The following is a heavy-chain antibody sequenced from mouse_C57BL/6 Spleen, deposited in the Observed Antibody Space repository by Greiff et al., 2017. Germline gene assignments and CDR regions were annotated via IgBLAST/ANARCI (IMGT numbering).Heavy chain of an antibody. J-gene: IGHJ1*03. V-gene: IGHV1-15*01. CDR2: IDPETGGT. D-gene: IGHD2-4*01. Sequence: VQLQQSGAELVRPGASVTLSCKASGYTFTDYEMHWVKQTPVHGLEGIGAIDPETGGTAYNQKFKGKAILTADKSSSTAYMELRSLTSEDSAVYYCTRSDDYTWYFDVWGTGTTVTVSS. CDR1: GYTFTDYE. CDR3: TRSDDYTWYFDV.